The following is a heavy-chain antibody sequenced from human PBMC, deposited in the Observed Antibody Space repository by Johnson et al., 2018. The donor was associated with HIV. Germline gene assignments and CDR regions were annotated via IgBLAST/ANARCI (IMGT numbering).Heavy chain of an antibody. CDR3: TRTNAALGSGAFDI. CDR2: ISYDGSNK. J-gene: IGHJ3*02. D-gene: IGHD3-10*01. V-gene: IGHV3-30-3*01. Sequence: QVQLVESGGGVVQPGGSLRLSCAASGFTFSSYAMHWVRQAPGKGLEWVAVISYDGSNKYYADSVKGRFTICRDNSKNTLYLQVNSLSAEDTAVFYCTRTNAALGSGAFDIWGQGTMITVSS. CDR1: GFTFSSYA.